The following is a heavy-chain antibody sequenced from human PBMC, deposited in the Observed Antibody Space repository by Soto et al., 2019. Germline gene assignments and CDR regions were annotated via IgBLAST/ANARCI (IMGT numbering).Heavy chain of an antibody. V-gene: IGHV1-8*01. CDR2: MNPFSGNA. CDR3: AMGRGGGEHQEPLGYGMAV. CDR1: GYTFTSYD. D-gene: IGHD2-21*01. Sequence: ASVKVSCKASGYTFTSYDIYWVRQATGQGLEWMGWMNPFSGNAVYTQKFQDRVTMTRDTSINTAYMEMSGLRSEDTAVYYCAMGRGGGEHQEPLGYGMAVWGKGTTVTVPS. J-gene: IGHJ6*04.